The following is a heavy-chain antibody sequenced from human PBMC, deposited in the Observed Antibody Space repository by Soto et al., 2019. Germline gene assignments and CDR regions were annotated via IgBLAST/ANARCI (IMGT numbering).Heavy chain of an antibody. J-gene: IGHJ4*02. Sequence: ASVKGSCKASGYTFTSYAMHWVRQAPGQRLEWMGWINAGNGNTKYSQKFQGRVTITRDTSASTAYMELSSLRSEDTTVYYCAASYGSGYRAFDYWGQGALVTVSS. CDR3: AASYGSGYRAFDY. V-gene: IGHV1-3*01. CDR1: GYTFTSYA. D-gene: IGHD3-10*01. CDR2: INAGNGNT.